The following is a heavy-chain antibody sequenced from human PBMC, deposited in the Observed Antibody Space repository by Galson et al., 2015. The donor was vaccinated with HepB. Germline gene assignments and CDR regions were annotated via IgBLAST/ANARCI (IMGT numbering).Heavy chain of an antibody. V-gene: IGHV3-30*18. CDR1: GFTFSNYG. CDR2: MSSDGGNK. D-gene: IGHD4-17*01. CDR3: AKDGVPFGDYLFDS. Sequence: SLRLSCAASGFTFSNYGMHWVRQAPGKGLEWVAVMSSDGGNKHYADSVKGRFTISRDNSKNTLSLQMDSLRAEDTAVYHYAKDGVPFGDYLFDSWGQGTLVTVSS. J-gene: IGHJ4*02.